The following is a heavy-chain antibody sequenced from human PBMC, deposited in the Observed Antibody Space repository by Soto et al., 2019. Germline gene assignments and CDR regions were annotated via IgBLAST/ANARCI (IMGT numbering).Heavy chain of an antibody. CDR3: ARGADDGIVVVPAAMFYDY. CDR2: INHSGST. V-gene: IGHV4-34*01. Sequence: SETLSLTCAVYGVSFSGYYWSWIRQPPGKGLEWIGEINHSGSTNYNPSLKSRVTISVDTSKNQFSLKLSSVTAADTAVYYCARGADDGIVVVPAAMFYDYWGQGTLVTVSS. J-gene: IGHJ4*02. CDR1: GVSFSGYY. D-gene: IGHD2-2*01.